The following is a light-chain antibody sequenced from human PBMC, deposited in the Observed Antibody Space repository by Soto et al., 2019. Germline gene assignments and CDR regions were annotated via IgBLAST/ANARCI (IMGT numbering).Light chain of an antibody. Sequence: EIVLTQSPGTLSLSPGERATLSCRAGQSVSSSYLAWYQQKPGQAPRLLIYGASSRATGIPDRFSGSGSGTDFTLTISRLEPGDFAVYYCQHFGGTTFTFGQGTRLEIK. CDR2: GAS. CDR3: QHFGGTTFT. V-gene: IGKV3-20*01. CDR1: QSVSSSY. J-gene: IGKJ5*01.